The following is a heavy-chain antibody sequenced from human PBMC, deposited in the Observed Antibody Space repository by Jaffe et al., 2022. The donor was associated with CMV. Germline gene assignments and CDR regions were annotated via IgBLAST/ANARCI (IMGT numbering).Heavy chain of an antibody. D-gene: IGHD5-18*01. CDR1: GFTFDDYA. V-gene: IGHV3-9*01. CDR3: AKDMGYSYGPPLNYYAMDV. Sequence: EVQLVESGGGLVQPGRSLRLSCAASGFTFDDYAMHWVRQAPGKGLEWVSSITWNSGTIGYADSVKGRFTISRDNAKNSLYLQMNSLRAEDTALYYCAKDMGYSYGPPLNYYAMDVWGQGTTVTVSS. CDR2: ITWNSGTI. J-gene: IGHJ6*02.